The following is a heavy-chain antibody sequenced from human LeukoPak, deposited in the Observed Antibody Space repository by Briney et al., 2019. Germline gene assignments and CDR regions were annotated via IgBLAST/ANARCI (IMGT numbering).Heavy chain of an antibody. J-gene: IGHJ4*02. D-gene: IGHD3-3*01. CDR3: ARGYYDFWSGYYSGDPFDY. V-gene: IGHV3-20*04. Sequence: GGSLRLSCAASGFTFDDYGMSWVRQAPGKGLEWVSGINWNGGSTGYADSVKGRFTISRDNAKNSLYLQMNSLRAEDTAVYYCARGYYDFWSGYYSGDPFDYWGQGTLVTVSS. CDR1: GFTFDDYG. CDR2: INWNGGST.